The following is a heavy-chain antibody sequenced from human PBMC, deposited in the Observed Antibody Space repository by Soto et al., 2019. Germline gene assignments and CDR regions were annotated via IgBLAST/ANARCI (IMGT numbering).Heavy chain of an antibody. Sequence: GGSLRLSCAASGFPFNHYSMNWVRQAPGKGLEWVSSLSGSGGYIDYADSVKGRFTISRDNAKNSLYLQMNSLRDEDTALYYFPRDRQSNPGYSVDYWGQGSLVTVSS. J-gene: IGHJ4*02. CDR2: LSGSGGYI. D-gene: IGHD2-15*01. CDR3: PRDRQSNPGYSVDY. CDR1: GFPFNHYS. V-gene: IGHV3-21*01.